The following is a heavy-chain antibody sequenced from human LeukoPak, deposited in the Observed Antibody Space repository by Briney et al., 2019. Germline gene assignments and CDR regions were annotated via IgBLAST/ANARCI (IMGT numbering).Heavy chain of an antibody. J-gene: IGHJ4*02. V-gene: IGHV1-46*01. D-gene: IGHD4-17*01. CDR1: GYTFTSYY. Sequence: GASVTVSCKASGYTFTSYYMHWVRQAPGQGLERMGIINPSGGSTSYAQKFQGRVTMTRDTSTSTVYMELSSLRSDDTAVYYCARDNGDYFDYWGQGTLVTVSS. CDR3: ARDNGDYFDY. CDR2: INPSGGST.